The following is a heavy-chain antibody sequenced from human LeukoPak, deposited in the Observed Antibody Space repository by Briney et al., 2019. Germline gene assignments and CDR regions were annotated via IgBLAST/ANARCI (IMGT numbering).Heavy chain of an antibody. J-gene: IGHJ4*02. CDR3: ARHGGYGDYLDY. D-gene: IGHD4-17*01. V-gene: IGHV4-39*01. Sequence: SETLSLTCTVSGGSISSSSCYWGWIRQPPGKGLEWIGSIYYSGSTYYNPSLKSRVTISVDTSKNQFSLKLSSVTAADTAVYYCARHGGYGDYLDYWGQGTLVTVSS. CDR2: IYYSGST. CDR1: GGSISSSSCY.